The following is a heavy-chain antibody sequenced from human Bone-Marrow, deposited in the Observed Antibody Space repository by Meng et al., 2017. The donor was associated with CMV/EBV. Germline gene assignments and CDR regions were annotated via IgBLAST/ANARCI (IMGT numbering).Heavy chain of an antibody. CDR3: ARGGGYCSSTSCRGWDWFDP. CDR2: LYYSGST. CDR1: SGDYC. V-gene: IGHV4-30-4*08. Sequence: SGDYCWGWIRQPPGKGLEWIGYLYYSGSTYYNPSLKSRVTISVDTSKNQFSLKLSSVTAADTAVYYCARGGGYCSSTSCRGWDWFDPWGQGTLVTVSS. J-gene: IGHJ5*02. D-gene: IGHD2-2*01.